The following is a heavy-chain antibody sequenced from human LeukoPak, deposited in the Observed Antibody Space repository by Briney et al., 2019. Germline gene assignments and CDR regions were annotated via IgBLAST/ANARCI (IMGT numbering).Heavy chain of an antibody. Sequence: GGSLRLSCAASGFTFSSYWMHWVRQAPGKGLVWVSRINSDGSSTSYADSVKGRFTISRDNAKNTLYLQMNSLRAEDTAAYYCARGDCSSTSCYEYYYYYMDVWGKGTTVTISS. CDR1: GFTFSSYW. CDR3: ARGDCSSTSCYEYYYYYMDV. CDR2: INSDGSST. V-gene: IGHV3-74*01. J-gene: IGHJ6*03. D-gene: IGHD2-2*01.